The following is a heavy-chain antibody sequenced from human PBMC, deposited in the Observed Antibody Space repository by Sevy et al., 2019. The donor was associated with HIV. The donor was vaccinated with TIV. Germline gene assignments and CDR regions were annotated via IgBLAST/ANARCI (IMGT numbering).Heavy chain of an antibody. CDR2: ISYDGSNK. CDR3: ARDAAPAATDYFDY. Sequence: GGSLRLSCAASGFTFSSYAMHWVRQAPGKGLEWVAVISYDGSNKYYANSVKGRFTICRDNSKNPLYLQMNSLRAEDTAVYYCARDAAPAATDYFDYWGQGTLVTVSS. J-gene: IGHJ4*02. CDR1: GFTFSSYA. D-gene: IGHD2-15*01. V-gene: IGHV3-30-3*01.